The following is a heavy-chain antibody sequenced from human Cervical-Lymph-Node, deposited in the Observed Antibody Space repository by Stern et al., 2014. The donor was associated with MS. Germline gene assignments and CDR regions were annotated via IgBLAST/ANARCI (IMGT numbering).Heavy chain of an antibody. D-gene: IGHD4-11*01. V-gene: IGHV4-59*01. CDR1: GCTISSYY. CDR2: MNCGGGA. CDR3: ARAPYDYTNWYGMDV. J-gene: IGHJ6*02. Sequence: QLQLQESVPGLVRPSETLSLTCIVSGCTISSYYWSWVRQAPGKGLEWVGLMNCGGGANYNPSLKSRVTIAVDMSKNQFSLKLSSVTAADTAVYYCARAPYDYTNWYGMDVWGQGTTVSVSS.